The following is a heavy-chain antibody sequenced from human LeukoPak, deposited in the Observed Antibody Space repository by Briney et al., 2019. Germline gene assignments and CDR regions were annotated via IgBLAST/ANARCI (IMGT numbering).Heavy chain of an antibody. CDR3: ARDTLNGPFVISLDY. CDR2: ISSGGNVE. J-gene: IGHJ4*02. D-gene: IGHD3-9*01. CDR1: GFTFSSYE. Sequence: GGSLRLSCAASGFTFSSYEMNRVRQAPGKGLEWVAHISSGGNVEYYLDSVRGRFTMSRDNAKSLLFLQMNSLRAEDTAVYYCARDTLNGPFVISLDYWGQGALVTVSS. V-gene: IGHV3-48*03.